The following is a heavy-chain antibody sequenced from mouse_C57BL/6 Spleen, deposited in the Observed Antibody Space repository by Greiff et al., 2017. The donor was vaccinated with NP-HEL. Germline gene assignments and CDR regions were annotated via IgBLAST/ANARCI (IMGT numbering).Heavy chain of an antibody. Sequence: QVQLQQPGAELVMPGASVKLSCKASGYTFTSYWMHWVKQRPGQGLEWIGKIDPSDSYTNYNQKFKGKSTLTVDKSSSTAYMQLSSLTSEDSAVYYCARKESGYAMDYWGQGTSVTVSS. CDR2: IDPSDSYT. V-gene: IGHV1-69*01. CDR3: ARKESGYAMDY. J-gene: IGHJ4*01. CDR1: GYTFTSYW.